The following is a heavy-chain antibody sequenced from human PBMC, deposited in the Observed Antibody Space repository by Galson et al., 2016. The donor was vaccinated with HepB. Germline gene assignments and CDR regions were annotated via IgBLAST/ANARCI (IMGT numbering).Heavy chain of an antibody. CDR2: TYYRSKWYN. Sequence: CAISGDSVSSNSAAWSWIRQSPSRGLEWLGRTYYRSKWYNDYAMSVKSRITFNADTSKNQFSLQLSSVTPEDTAVYYCAGGRLSPGCYIGHFDYWGQGTLVTVSS. CDR3: AGGRLSPGCYIGHFDY. J-gene: IGHJ4*02. V-gene: IGHV6-1*01. CDR1: GDSVSSNSAA. D-gene: IGHD2-15*01.